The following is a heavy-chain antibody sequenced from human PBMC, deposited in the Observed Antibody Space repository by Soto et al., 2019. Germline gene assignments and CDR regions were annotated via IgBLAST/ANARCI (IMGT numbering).Heavy chain of an antibody. CDR1: GFTVSSNY. J-gene: IGHJ4*02. CDR2: IYSGGST. CDR3: ERTCSGGTCSFDY. V-gene: IGHV3-66*01. D-gene: IGHD2-15*01. Sequence: PGGSLRLSCAASGFTVSSNYMSWVRQAPGKGLEWVSVIYSGGSTYYADSVKGRFTISRDNSENTLYLQMNSLRAEDTAVYYCERTCSGGTCSFDYWGQGTLVTVSS.